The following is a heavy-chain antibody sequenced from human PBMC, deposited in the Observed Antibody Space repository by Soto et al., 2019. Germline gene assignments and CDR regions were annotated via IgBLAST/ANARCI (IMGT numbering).Heavy chain of an antibody. V-gene: IGHV1-69*12. J-gene: IGHJ6*02. CDR1: GGTFSNYA. CDR2: IVPIFGTT. CDR3: AIVEAVAGLYNYHGLDV. D-gene: IGHD6-19*01. Sequence: QVQLVQSGAEVKKPGSSVKVSCKVSGGTFSNYAIDWVRLAPGHGLEWMGGIVPIFGTTYYTQKFQGRTIIFEDDSTTTAYLEMRSLRSEDPAIYYCAIVEAVAGLYNYHGLDVWGQGTAVTVSS.